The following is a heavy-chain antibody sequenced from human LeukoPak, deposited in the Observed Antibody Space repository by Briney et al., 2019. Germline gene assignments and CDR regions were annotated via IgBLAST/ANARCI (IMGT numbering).Heavy chain of an antibody. J-gene: IGHJ4*02. CDR3: AREGRCGGYYFDY. Sequence: SETLSLTCTVSGGSISSHYWSWIRQPPGKGLEWIGYIYYSGSTNYNPSLKSRVTISVDTSKNQFSLKLSSVTAADTAVYYCAREGRCGGYYFDYWGQGTLVTVSS. CDR2: IYYSGST. D-gene: IGHD3-10*01. V-gene: IGHV4-59*11. CDR1: GGSISSHY.